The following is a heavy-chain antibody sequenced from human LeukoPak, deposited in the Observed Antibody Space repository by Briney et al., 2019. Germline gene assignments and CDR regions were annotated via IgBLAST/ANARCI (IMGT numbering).Heavy chain of an antibody. CDR3: ARNSYSTGWYFFDY. Sequence: GGSLILSCTASGFTYVTYAMSWVRQAPGKGLEWVSCISDNGGRTYYADSMKGRFTVSRDNSRNTLYLQMHSLRADDTAVYYCARNSYSTGWYFFDYWGLGTLVTVSS. CDR1: GFTYVTYA. J-gene: IGHJ4*02. CDR2: ISDNGGRT. V-gene: IGHV3-23*01. D-gene: IGHD6-19*01.